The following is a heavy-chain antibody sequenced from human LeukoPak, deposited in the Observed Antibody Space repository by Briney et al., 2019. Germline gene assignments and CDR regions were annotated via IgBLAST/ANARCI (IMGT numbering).Heavy chain of an antibody. V-gene: IGHV4-59*01. D-gene: IGHD3-22*01. J-gene: IGHJ4*02. Sequence: SETLSLTCTVSGGSISSYYWSWIRQPPGKGLEWIGFIFYSGTTNYNPSLKSRVTISVDTSKNQFSLKLSSVTAADTAVYYCARTAYYDSSGLPFDYWGQGTLVTVSS. CDR2: IFYSGTT. CDR3: ARTAYYDSSGLPFDY. CDR1: GGSISSYY.